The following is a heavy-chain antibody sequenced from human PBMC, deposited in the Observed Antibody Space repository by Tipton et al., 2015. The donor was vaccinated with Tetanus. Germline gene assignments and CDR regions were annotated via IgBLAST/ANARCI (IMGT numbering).Heavy chain of an antibody. J-gene: IGHJ5*01. Sequence: TLSLTCTVSGGSFNSGGWFWSWIRQRPGKGLEWIGNIYHTGSTSHNPSLQSRVTVSMDPSQRQFSLKLFSVTAADTAFYYCARDVQRCSGGRCYAGKIDSWGQGILVTVPS. V-gene: IGHV4-31*03. CDR2: IYHTGST. D-gene: IGHD2-15*01. CDR1: GGSFNSGGWF. CDR3: ARDVQRCSGGRCYAGKIDS.